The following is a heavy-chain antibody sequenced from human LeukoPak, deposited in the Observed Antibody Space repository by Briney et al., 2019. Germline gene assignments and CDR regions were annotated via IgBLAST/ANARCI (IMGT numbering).Heavy chain of an antibody. J-gene: IGHJ5*02. D-gene: IGHD3-10*01. V-gene: IGHV4-4*02. CDR1: GGSISSSNW. CDR2: IHYTGST. CDR3: ARGGYYGSGNDFRFDP. Sequence: SETLSLTCAVSGGSISSSNWWSWVRQPPGKGLECIGYIHYTGSTNYNPSLKSRVTISVDTSKSQFSLELSSVTAADTAIYYCARGGYYGSGNDFRFDPWGQGTLVTVSS.